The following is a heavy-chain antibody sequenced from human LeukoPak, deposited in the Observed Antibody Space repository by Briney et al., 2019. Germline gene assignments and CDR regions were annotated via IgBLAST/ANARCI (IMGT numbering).Heavy chain of an antibody. CDR1: GFTFSDYY. CDR2: ISSSGSTI. CDR3: ASKAGSGYDSSGSLDY. J-gene: IGHJ4*02. V-gene: IGHV3-11*01. Sequence: GGSLRLSCAASGFTFSDYYMSWIRQAPGKGLEWVSYISSSGSTIYYADSVKGRFTISRDNAKNSLYLQMNSLRAEDTAVYYCASKAGSGYDSSGSLDYWGQGTLVTVSS. D-gene: IGHD3-22*01.